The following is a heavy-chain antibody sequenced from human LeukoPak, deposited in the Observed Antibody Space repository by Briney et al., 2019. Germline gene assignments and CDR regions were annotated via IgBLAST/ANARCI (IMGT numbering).Heavy chain of an antibody. V-gene: IGHV5-51*01. CDR2: IYPGDSNT. CDR1: GYSFTNYW. J-gene: IGHJ4*02. D-gene: IGHD4-23*01. Sequence: GESLKISCKGSGYSFTNYWITWVGQMPGQGLEWMGIIYPGDSNTNYSPAFQGQVTISVDKSINTAYLQWSSLKASDTAMYYCAIDPDYGGNSDFGCWGQGTLVTVSS. CDR3: AIDPDYGGNSDFGC.